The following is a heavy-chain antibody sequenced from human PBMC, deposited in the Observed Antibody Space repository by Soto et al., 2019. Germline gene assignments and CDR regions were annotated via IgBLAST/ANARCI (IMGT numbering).Heavy chain of an antibody. J-gene: IGHJ4*02. CDR1: GFTFRNND. CDR3: AKSGPNDY. D-gene: IGHD5-12*01. CDR2: ISYDGSNK. Sequence: PGGSLRLSCAASGFTFRNNDMHWVRQAPGKGLEWVAVISYDGSNKFYADSVKGRFTVSRDNSKNTLYLQMNTLRAEDTAVYYCAKSGPNDYWGQGTLVTVSS. V-gene: IGHV3-30*18.